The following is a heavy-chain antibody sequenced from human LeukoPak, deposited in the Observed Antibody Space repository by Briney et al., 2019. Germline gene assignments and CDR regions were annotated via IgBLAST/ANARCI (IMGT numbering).Heavy chain of an antibody. CDR3: ARGRGGGSGWDWYYFDY. V-gene: IGHV4-34*01. CDR2: INHSGST. D-gene: IGHD6-19*01. Sequence: PSETLSLTCAVYGGSFSGYYWSWIRQPPGKGLEWIGEINHSGSTNYNPSLKSRVTISVDTSKNQFSLKLSSVTAADTAVYYCARGRGGGSGWDWYYFDYWGQGTLVTVSS. J-gene: IGHJ4*02. CDR1: GGSFSGYY.